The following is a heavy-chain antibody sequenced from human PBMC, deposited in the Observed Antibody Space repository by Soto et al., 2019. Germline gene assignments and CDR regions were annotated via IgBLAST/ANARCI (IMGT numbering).Heavy chain of an antibody. D-gene: IGHD6-6*01. CDR1: GYSFTSYW. Sequence: PGESLKISCNGSGYSFTSYWIGWVRQMPGKGLEWMGIVYPGDSDTRYSPSFQGQVTISADKSISTAYLQWSSLKASDTAMYYCARLGHSSSWYYYYGMDVWGQGTTVTVSS. CDR3: ARLGHSSSWYYYYGMDV. J-gene: IGHJ6*02. CDR2: VYPGDSDT. V-gene: IGHV5-51*01.